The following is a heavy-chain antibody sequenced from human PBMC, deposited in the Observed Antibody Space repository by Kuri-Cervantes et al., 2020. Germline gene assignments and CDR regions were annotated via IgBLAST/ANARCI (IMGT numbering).Heavy chain of an antibody. D-gene: IGHD3-22*01. V-gene: IGHV3-11*04. Sequence: GGSLRLSCAASGFTFSDYYMSWIRQAPGKGLEWVSYISSSGSTIYYADSVKGRFTISRDNAKNTLYLQMNSLRAEDTAVYYCARDEYYHDSSGYFEWFDPWGQGTLVTVSS. CDR2: ISSSGSTI. CDR3: ARDEYYHDSSGYFEWFDP. CDR1: GFTFSDYY. J-gene: IGHJ5*02.